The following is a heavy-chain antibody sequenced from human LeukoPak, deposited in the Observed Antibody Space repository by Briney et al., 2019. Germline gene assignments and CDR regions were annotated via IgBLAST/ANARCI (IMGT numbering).Heavy chain of an antibody. CDR2: ISGSGDST. CDR1: GFTFTTYA. V-gene: IGHV3-23*01. CDR3: AKGKDDY. J-gene: IGHJ4*02. Sequence: PGRSLRLSCAASGFTFTTYAMSWVRQAPGKGLEWVSAISGSGDSTYYADSVKGRFTISRDNSKNTIYLEMNSLRAEDTAVYYCAKGKDDYWGQGTLVTVSS.